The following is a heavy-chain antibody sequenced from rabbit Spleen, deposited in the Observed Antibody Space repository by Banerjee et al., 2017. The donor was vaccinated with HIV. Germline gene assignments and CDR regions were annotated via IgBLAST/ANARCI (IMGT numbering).Heavy chain of an antibody. V-gene: IGHV1S45*01. CDR3: ARDAGTSFSTYGMDL. CDR2: IDAGNSGSN. J-gene: IGHJ6*01. D-gene: IGHD8-1*01. CDR1: GFSFSNKAV. Sequence: QEQLVESGGGLVKPEGSLKLSCKASGFSFSNKAVMCWVRQAPGKGLEWIACIDAGNSGSNYSATWAKGRFTLSKTSSTTVTLQMTSLTAADTATYFCARDAGTSFSTYGMDLWGPGTLVTVS.